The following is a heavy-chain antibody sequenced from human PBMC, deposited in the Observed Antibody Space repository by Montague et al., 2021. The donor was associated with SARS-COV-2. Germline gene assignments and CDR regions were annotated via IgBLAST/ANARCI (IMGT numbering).Heavy chain of an antibody. CDR1: GGSLSGYY. CDR3: ASGIYPSGSYYNRYYYGLNI. V-gene: IGHV4-34*01. Sequence: SETLSLTCALYGGSLSGYYWSWIRQPPEKGLEWIGEINHSANTKXNPSLKSPVTISIDTSKNQFSLKMTSVTAADTATYYCASGIYPSGSYYNRYYYGLNIWGPGTTVIVSS. CDR2: INHSANT. D-gene: IGHD3-10*01. J-gene: IGHJ6*02.